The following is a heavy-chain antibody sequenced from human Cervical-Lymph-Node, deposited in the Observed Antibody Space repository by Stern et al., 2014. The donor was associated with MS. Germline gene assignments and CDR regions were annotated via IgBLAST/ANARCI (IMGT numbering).Heavy chain of an antibody. CDR2: VIPFVGTS. Sequence: QVQLVQSGAEVKKPGSSVKVSCKSSGGISWVRQAPGQGLERMGGVIPFVGTSNYAQKFQGRVTITADPSANTTYLHLSRLTSADTAVYYCARGSGDNWFGPWGQGTLVTVSS. CDR1: GG. D-gene: IGHD3-10*01. V-gene: IGHV1-69*01. J-gene: IGHJ5*02. CDR3: ARGSGDNWFGP.